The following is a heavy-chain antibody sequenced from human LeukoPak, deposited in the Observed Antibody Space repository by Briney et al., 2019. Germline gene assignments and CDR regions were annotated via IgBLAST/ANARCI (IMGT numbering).Heavy chain of an antibody. D-gene: IGHD3-10*01. CDR2: INHSGST. CDR3: ARDYGSGSYYNGYYYYYMDV. J-gene: IGHJ6*03. Sequence: KPSETLSLTCAVYGGSFSGYYWSWIRQPPGKGLEWIGEINHSGSTNYNPSLKSRVTISVDTSKNQFSLKLSSVTAADTAVYYCARDYGSGSYYNGYYYYYMDVWGKGTTVTISS. V-gene: IGHV4-34*01. CDR1: GGSFSGYY.